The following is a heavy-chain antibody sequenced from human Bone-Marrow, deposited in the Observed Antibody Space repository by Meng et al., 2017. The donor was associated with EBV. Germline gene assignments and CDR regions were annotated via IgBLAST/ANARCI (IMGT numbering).Heavy chain of an antibody. Sequence: QVELQQWGEGLLKPSETLSLTCAVYGGSFSGYYWSWIRQPPGKGLEWIGEINHSGSTNYNPSLKSRVTISVDTSKNQFSLKLSSVTAADTAVYYCASQIKYGDYDEGGFDYWGQGTLVTVSS. D-gene: IGHD4-17*01. CDR1: GGSFSGYY. J-gene: IGHJ4*02. CDR2: INHSGST. V-gene: IGHV4-34*01. CDR3: ASQIKYGDYDEGGFDY.